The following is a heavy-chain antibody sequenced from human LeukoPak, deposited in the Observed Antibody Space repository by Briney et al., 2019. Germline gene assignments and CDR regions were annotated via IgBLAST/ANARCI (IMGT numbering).Heavy chain of an antibody. CDR3: AKEGIAVAGKGGVAYFQH. CDR2: ISYDGSNK. CDR1: GFTFSSYG. Sequence: GGSLRLSCAASGFTFSSYGMHWVRQAPGKGLEWVAVISYDGSNKYYADSVKGRFTISRDNSKNTLYLQMNSLRAEDTAVYYCAKEGIAVAGKGGVAYFQHWGQGTLVTVSS. J-gene: IGHJ1*01. V-gene: IGHV3-30*18. D-gene: IGHD6-19*01.